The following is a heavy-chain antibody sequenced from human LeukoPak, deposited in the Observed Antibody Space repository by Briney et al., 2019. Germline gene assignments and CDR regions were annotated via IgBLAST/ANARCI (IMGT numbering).Heavy chain of an antibody. CDR1: GGSISSGGYY. CDR3: ASEGVVPAAMTDYYYYMDV. CDR2: IYTSGST. J-gene: IGHJ6*03. V-gene: IGHV4-61*02. D-gene: IGHD2-2*01. Sequence: PSQALSLTCTVSGGSISSGGYYWSWIRQPAGKGLEWIGRIYTSGSTNYNPSLKSRVTISVDTSKNQFSLKLSSVTAADTAVYYCASEGVVPAAMTDYYYYMDVWGKGTTVTVSS.